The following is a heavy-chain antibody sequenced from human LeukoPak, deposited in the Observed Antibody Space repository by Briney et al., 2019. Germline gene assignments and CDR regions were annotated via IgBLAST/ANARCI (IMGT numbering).Heavy chain of an antibody. CDR3: ATRFGERRLAAFDI. Sequence: PGGSLRLSCAASGFTFSSYAMHWVRQAPGKGLEWVAVISYDGSNKYYADSVKGRFTISRDNSKSTLYLQMNSLRAEDTAVYYCATRFGERRLAAFDIWGQGTMVTVSS. CDR2: ISYDGSNK. V-gene: IGHV3-30-3*01. D-gene: IGHD3-10*01. CDR1: GFTFSSYA. J-gene: IGHJ3*02.